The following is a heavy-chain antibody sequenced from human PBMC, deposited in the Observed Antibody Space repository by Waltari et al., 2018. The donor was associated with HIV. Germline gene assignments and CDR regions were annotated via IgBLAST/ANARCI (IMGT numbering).Heavy chain of an antibody. CDR1: GGSLPSSSYY. D-gene: IGHD4-4*01. J-gene: IGHJ5*02. V-gene: IGHV4-39*01. CDR3: ARSFSGYSNYFDP. Sequence: QLQLQESGPGLAKSSETLSLTCTVSGGSLPSSSYYWGWFRQPPGKGLEWIGSMSYSGSTYQKSSLRSRLTISVDTSKNQFSLKLTSVTASDTAVYYCARSFSGYSNYFDPWGQGTLVTVSS. CDR2: MSYSGST.